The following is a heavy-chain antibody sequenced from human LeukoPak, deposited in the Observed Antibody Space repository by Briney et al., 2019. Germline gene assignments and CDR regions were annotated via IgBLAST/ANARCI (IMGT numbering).Heavy chain of an antibody. Sequence: GSLRLSCAASGFTFKNFGMNWVRQTPGKGLEWVSTISPGGGGSYYVDSVKGRFTISRDNAQNTLYLQMNSLRAEDTGLYYCAKSPYYYGSTAPNTFDFWGQGTLVTVSS. V-gene: IGHV3-23*01. CDR3: AKSPYYYGSTAPNTFDF. J-gene: IGHJ4*02. CDR2: ISPGGGGS. D-gene: IGHD3-10*01. CDR1: GFTFKNFG.